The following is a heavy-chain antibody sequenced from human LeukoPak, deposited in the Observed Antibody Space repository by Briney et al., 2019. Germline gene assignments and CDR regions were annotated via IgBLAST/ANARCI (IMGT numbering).Heavy chain of an antibody. D-gene: IGHD6-13*01. Sequence: SETLSLTCAVSGGSISSSNWWSWVRQPPGKGLEWIGEIYHSGSTNYNPSLKSRATISVDKSKNQFSLKLSSVTAADTAVYYCARGVAAAGTGFDYWGQGTLVTVSS. CDR2: IYHSGST. J-gene: IGHJ4*02. CDR3: ARGVAAAGTGFDY. V-gene: IGHV4-4*02. CDR1: GGSISSSNW.